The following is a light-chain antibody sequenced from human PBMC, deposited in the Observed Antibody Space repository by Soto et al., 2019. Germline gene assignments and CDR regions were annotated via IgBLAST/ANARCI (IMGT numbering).Light chain of an antibody. J-gene: IGLJ2*01. V-gene: IGLV2-14*01. CDR2: DVR. CDR3: SSYTSSGTLVV. Sequence: QSALTQPASVSGSPGQSITISCTGTSSDVGGYNYVSWYQQHPGKAPKLMIYDVRNRPSGVSNRFSDSKSGNTASLTISGLQAEDEADYYCSSYTSSGTLVVFGGGTKLTVL. CDR1: SSDVGGYNY.